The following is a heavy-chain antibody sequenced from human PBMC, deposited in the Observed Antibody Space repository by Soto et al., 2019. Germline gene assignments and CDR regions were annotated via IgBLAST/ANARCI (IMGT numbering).Heavy chain of an antibody. D-gene: IGHD3-22*01. CDR1: GGSISSSNW. CDR3: ASLYDSSGYYYYHDY. Sequence: PSETLSLTCAVSGGSISSSNWWSWVRQPPGKGLEWIGEIYHSGSTNYNPSLKSRVTISVDKSKNQFSLKLSSVTAADTAVYYCASLYDSSGYYYYHDYWGQGTLVTVSS. CDR2: IYHSGST. V-gene: IGHV4-4*02. J-gene: IGHJ4*02.